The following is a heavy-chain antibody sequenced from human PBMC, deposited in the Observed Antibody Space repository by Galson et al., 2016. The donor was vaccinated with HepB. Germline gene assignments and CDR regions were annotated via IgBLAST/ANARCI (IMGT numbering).Heavy chain of an antibody. V-gene: IGHV3-74*03. CDR2: TTSDGSSI. D-gene: IGHD3-10*01. Sequence: SLRLSCAASGFTFSSYWIHWVRQAPGKGLVWVSRTTSDGSSITYADFVKGRFTISRDNSRNTLPLQLNSLRVEDTALYYCAKAIGRGAGKDYFDFWGQGTLVTVSP. CDR3: AKAIGRGAGKDYFDF. CDR1: GFTFSSYW. J-gene: IGHJ4*02.